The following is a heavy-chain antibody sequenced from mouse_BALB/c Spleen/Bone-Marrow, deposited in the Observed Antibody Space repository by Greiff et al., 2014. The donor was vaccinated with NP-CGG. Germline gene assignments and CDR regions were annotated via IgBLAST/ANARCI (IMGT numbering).Heavy chain of an antibody. CDR3: TREGIYFGYDVPMDY. Sequence: VQLQQSGAELVRPGASVTLSCKASGYKFTDYEMHWVKQTPVHGLEWIGSIDPETGGTAYNQNFKGKAKLTADRSSTTAYMELRSLTSEDSAVYYCTREGIYFGYDVPMDYWGQGTSVTVSS. CDR1: GYKFTDYE. J-gene: IGHJ4*01. D-gene: IGHD2-2*01. CDR2: IDPETGGT. V-gene: IGHV1-15*01.